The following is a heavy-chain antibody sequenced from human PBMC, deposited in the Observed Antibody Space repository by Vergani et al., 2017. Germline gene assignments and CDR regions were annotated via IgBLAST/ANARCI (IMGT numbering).Heavy chain of an antibody. D-gene: IGHD6-13*01. Sequence: QVQLQQWGPGLVKPSETLSLTCTVSGGSISSYYWSWIRQPPGKGLEWIGYIYYSGTANYNLSFQGRVSMSVATSKNQFSLTLSSVNATDTAVYYCARGSRAAGYSGPDSWGQGTRVTVSS. V-gene: IGHV4-59*08. CDR2: IYYSGTA. CDR3: ARGSRAAGYSGPDS. CDR1: GGSISSYY. J-gene: IGHJ4*02.